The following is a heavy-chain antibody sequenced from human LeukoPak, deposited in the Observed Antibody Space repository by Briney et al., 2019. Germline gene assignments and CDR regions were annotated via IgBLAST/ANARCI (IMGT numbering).Heavy chain of an antibody. J-gene: IGHJ4*02. D-gene: IGHD3-10*01. CDR2: FYHSGST. V-gene: IGHV4-30-2*01. Sequence: SETLSLTCAVSGVSISSGGYSWSWLRQPPGKGLEWIGYFYHSGSTYYNPSLKSRVTISVDRSKNQFSLKLSSVTAADTAVYYCAGMVRGVISMAFDYWGQGTLVTVSS. CDR1: GVSISSGGYS. CDR3: AGMVRGVISMAFDY.